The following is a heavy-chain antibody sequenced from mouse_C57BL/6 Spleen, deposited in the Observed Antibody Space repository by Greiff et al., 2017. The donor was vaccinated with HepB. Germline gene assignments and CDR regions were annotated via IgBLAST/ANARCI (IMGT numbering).Heavy chain of an antibody. Sequence: EVKVVESGGDLVKPGGSLKLSCAASGFTFSSYGMSWVRQTPDKRLEWVATISSGGSYTYYPDSVKGRFTISRDNAKNTLYLQMSSLKSEDTAMYYCARHGNYFDVWGTGTTVTVSS. CDR2: ISSGGSYT. V-gene: IGHV5-6*01. D-gene: IGHD2-1*01. CDR1: GFTFSSYG. J-gene: IGHJ1*03. CDR3: ARHGNYFDV.